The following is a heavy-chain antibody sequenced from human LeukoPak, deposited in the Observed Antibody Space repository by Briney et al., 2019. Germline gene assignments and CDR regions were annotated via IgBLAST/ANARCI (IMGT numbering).Heavy chain of an antibody. V-gene: IGHV3-23*01. Sequence: GGSLRLSCAASGFTFSSYAMSWVRQAPGKGLEWVSAISGSGSSTYYADSVKSRFTISRDNSKNTLYLQMNSLRAEDTAVYYCAKDQDYYDSPFDYWGQGTLVTVSS. D-gene: IGHD3-22*01. J-gene: IGHJ4*02. CDR2: ISGSGSST. CDR1: GFTFSSYA. CDR3: AKDQDYYDSPFDY.